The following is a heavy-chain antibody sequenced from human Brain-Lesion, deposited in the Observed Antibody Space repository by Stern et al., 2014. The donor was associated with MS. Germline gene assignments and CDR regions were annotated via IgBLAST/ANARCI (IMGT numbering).Heavy chain of an antibody. V-gene: IGHV1-46*01. Sequence: QVQLVESEAEVKKPWASVRVSCKASGYIFTSYYLHWVRQAPGPGLEWMGIINFSGGSTRYAQKFQGRVTMARDTSTSTVYMELSSLRFEDTAVYYCARAQYYDIMSGDVYFDDWGQGTLVTVSS. J-gene: IGHJ4*02. CDR2: INFSGGST. D-gene: IGHD3-9*01. CDR3: ARAQYYDIMSGDVYFDD. CDR1: GYIFTSYY.